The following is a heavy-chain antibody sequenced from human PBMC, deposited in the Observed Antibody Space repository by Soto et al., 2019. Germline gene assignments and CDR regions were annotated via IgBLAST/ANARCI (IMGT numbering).Heavy chain of an antibody. D-gene: IGHD3-22*01. CDR3: AIGDYYDSSCYYY. CDR2: IIPIFGTA. Sequence: SVKVYCKTSGGTFSSAAIGWVRQDPGQGLEWMGGIIPIFGTANYAQKFQGRVTITADESTSTAYMELSTLRSEETAVYYCAIGDYYDSSCYYYWGQGTLVTVST. V-gene: IGHV1-69*13. CDR1: GGTFSSAA. J-gene: IGHJ4*02.